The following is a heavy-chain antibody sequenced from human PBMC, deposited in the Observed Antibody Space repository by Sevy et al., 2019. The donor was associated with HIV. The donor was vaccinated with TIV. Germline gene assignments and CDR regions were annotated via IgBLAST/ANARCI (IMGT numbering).Heavy chain of an antibody. CDR1: GFTFSSNT. V-gene: IGHV3-21*01. D-gene: IGHD3-9*01. Sequence: GGSLRLSCAASGFTFSSNTMNWLRQAPGKGLEWVSSISSRSTYIFYADSVKGRFTISRDNSKKSLFLQMNSLRVEDTAVYYCARGDKDGWFDPWGQGTPDTVSS. CDR3: ARGDKDGWFDP. J-gene: IGHJ5*02. CDR2: ISSRSTYI.